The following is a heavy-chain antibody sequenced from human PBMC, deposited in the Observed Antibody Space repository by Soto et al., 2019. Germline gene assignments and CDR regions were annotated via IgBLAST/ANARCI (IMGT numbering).Heavy chain of an antibody. CDR3: ARGTTVTMIFDY. J-gene: IGHJ4*02. CDR2: IYYSGST. V-gene: IGHV4-31*03. D-gene: IGHD4-17*01. CDR1: GGSISSGGYY. Sequence: SETLSLTCTVSGGSISSGGYYWSWIRQHPGKGLEWIGYIYYSGSTYYNPSLKSRVTISVDTSKNQFSLKLSSVTAADTAVYYCARGTTVTMIFDYWGQGTLVTVSS.